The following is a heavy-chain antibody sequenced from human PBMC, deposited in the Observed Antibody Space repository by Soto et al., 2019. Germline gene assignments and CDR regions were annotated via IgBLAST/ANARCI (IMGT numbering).Heavy chain of an antibody. CDR3: ARELPAAEDY. V-gene: IGHV3-74*01. D-gene: IGHD6-25*01. Sequence: GSLRXSCAASGFTFSRYWMHWVRQAPGKGLVWVSHINSDGSSTNYADSVKGRFTISRDNAKNTLYLQVNSLRAEDTAVYYCARELPAAEDYWGQGTLVTVSS. CDR1: GFTFSRYW. CDR2: INSDGSST. J-gene: IGHJ4*02.